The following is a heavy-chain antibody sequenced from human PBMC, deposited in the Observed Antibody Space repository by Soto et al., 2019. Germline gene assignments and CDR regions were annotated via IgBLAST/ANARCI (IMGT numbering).Heavy chain of an antibody. CDR1: GFTFSSYA. CDR2: ISGSGGST. Sequence: GGSLRVSCAASGFTFSSYAMSWGRQAPGKGLEWVSAISGSGGSTYYADSVKGRFTISRDNSKNTLYLQMNSLRAEDTAVYYCAKGLLRYSLYYYGMDVWGQGTTVTVSS. D-gene: IGHD3-9*01. CDR3: AKGLLRYSLYYYGMDV. J-gene: IGHJ6*02. V-gene: IGHV3-23*01.